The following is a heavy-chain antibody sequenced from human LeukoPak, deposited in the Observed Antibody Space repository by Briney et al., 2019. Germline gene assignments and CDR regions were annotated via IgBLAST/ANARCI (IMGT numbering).Heavy chain of an antibody. V-gene: IGHV3-21*01. CDR3: ARDLPGVVVVPGDY. CDR1: GFTFSSYS. D-gene: IGHD2-2*01. CDR2: ISSSSSYI. J-gene: IGHJ4*02. Sequence: GGSLRLSCAASGFTFSSYSMNWVRQAPGRGLEWVSSISSSSSYIYYADSVKGRFTISRDNAKNSLYLQMNSLRAEDTAVYYCARDLPGVVVVPGDYWGQGTLATVSS.